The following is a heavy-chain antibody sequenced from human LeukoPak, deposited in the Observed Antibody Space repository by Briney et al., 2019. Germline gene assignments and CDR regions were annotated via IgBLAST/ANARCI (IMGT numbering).Heavy chain of an antibody. D-gene: IGHD6-19*01. CDR3: VKGGDSGWYGDF. Sequence: GGSLRLSCSASGFTFSTYLMHWVCQAPGKGLEYISAIRNDGGSTYYADSVKGRFTISRDNFKNTLYLQMTSLRPEDMGVYYCVKGGDSGWYGDFWGQGTLVSVSS. J-gene: IGHJ4*02. V-gene: IGHV3-64D*09. CDR2: IRNDGGST. CDR1: GFTFSTYL.